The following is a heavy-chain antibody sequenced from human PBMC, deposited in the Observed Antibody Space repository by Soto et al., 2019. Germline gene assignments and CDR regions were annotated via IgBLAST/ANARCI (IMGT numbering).Heavy chain of an antibody. CDR1: GGTFSSYT. CDR2: IIPILGIA. V-gene: IGHV1-69*02. J-gene: IGHJ3*02. Sequence: SVKVSCKASGGTFSSYTISWVRQAPGQGLEWMGRIIPILGIANYAQKFQGRVTITADKSTSTAYMELSSLRSEDTAVYYCAAEKVIGAFDIWGQGTMVTVSS. D-gene: IGHD3-16*01. CDR3: AAEKVIGAFDI.